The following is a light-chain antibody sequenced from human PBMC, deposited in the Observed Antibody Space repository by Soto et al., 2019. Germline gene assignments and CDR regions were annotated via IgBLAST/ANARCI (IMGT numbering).Light chain of an antibody. V-gene: IGLV1-47*01. Sequence: QSALTQPPSASGTPGQRVTISCSGSSSNFGTNYVYWYHHLPGTAPKLLIYRDNRRPSGVPDRFSGSKSGTSASLAISGLRSEDEADYYCAGWDDSLSGWVFGGGTKLTVL. CDR2: RDN. J-gene: IGLJ3*02. CDR1: SSNFGTNY. CDR3: AGWDDSLSGWV.